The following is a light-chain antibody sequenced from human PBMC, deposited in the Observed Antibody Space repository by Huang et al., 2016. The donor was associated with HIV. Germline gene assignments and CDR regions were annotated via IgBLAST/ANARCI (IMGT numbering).Light chain of an antibody. CDR2: DAS. J-gene: IGKJ5*01. CDR3: QQHSYWPIT. Sequence: DIVLTQSPATLSLSPGERATVSCRASQSVSTFLAWYQHKPGQAPRLLIFDASNRASGVPARFSGTGSGTDFTLTNSSLEPSDVAVYYCQQHSYWPITFGRGTRLEI. V-gene: IGKV3-11*01. CDR1: QSVSTF.